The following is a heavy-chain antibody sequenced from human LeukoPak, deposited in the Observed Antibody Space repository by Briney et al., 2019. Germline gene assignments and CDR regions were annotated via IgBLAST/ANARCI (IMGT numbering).Heavy chain of an antibody. J-gene: IGHJ5*02. CDR2: IYPGDSDT. CDR3: ARLPYCSSTSCSWFDP. V-gene: IGHV5-51*01. Sequence: GESLKISCKGYGDSFTSYWIGWVRQMPGKGLEWMGIIYPGDSDTRYSPSFQGQVTISADKSISTAYLQWSSLKASDTAMYYCARLPYCSSTSCSWFDPWGQGTLVTVSS. CDR1: GDSFTSYW. D-gene: IGHD2-2*01.